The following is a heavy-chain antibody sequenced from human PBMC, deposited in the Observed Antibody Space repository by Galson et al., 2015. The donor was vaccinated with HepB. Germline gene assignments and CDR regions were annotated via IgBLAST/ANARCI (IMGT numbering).Heavy chain of an antibody. Sequence: SLRLSCAASGFSFRSYAMSWVRQTPGRGLEWVSGITNSGDRIHDADSVRGRFTVSRDNSKNTLYLQMNSLRAEDTALYYCAKDREAWIKTTFDYWGQGTLVTVSS. CDR1: GFSFRSYA. J-gene: IGHJ4*02. V-gene: IGHV3-23*01. D-gene: IGHD5-12*01. CDR2: ITNSGDRI. CDR3: AKDREAWIKTTFDY.